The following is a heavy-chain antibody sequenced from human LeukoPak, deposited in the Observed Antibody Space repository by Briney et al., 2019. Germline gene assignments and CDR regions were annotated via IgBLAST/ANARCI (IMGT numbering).Heavy chain of an antibody. Sequence: SETLSLTCIVSGGSISSYYWSWIRQPAGKGLEWIGRIYTSGSTNYNPSLKSRVTMSVDTSKNQFSLKLSSVTAADTAVYYCARALYYYDSSGHQRWFDPWGQGTLVTVSS. V-gene: IGHV4-4*07. CDR3: ARALYYYDSSGHQRWFDP. CDR1: GGSISSYY. J-gene: IGHJ5*02. D-gene: IGHD3-22*01. CDR2: IYTSGST.